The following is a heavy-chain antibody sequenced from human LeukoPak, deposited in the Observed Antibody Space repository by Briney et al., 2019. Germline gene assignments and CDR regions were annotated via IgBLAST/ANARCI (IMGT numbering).Heavy chain of an antibody. CDR3: ARRYCSSTSCYGDY. D-gene: IGHD2-2*01. Sequence: ASVKVPCKASGYTFTSYAMHWVRQAPGQRLEWMGWINAGNGNTKYSQKFQGRVTITRDTSASTAYMELSSLRSEDTAVYYCARRYCSSTSCYGDYWGQGTLVTVSS. V-gene: IGHV1-3*01. J-gene: IGHJ4*02. CDR2: INAGNGNT. CDR1: GYTFTSYA.